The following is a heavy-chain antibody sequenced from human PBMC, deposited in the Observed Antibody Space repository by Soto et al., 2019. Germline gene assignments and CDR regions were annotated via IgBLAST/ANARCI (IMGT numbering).Heavy chain of an antibody. J-gene: IGHJ5*02. CDR2: ISAYNGNT. V-gene: IGHV1-18*01. Sequence: GXSVKVSFNASGYTFTSYGISLVRQAPGQGLEWMGWISAYNGNTNYAQKLQGRVTMTTDTSTSTAYMELRSLRSDDTAVYYCARATGENWFDPWGQGTLVTVSS. CDR1: GYTFTSYG. D-gene: IGHD7-27*01. CDR3: ARATGENWFDP.